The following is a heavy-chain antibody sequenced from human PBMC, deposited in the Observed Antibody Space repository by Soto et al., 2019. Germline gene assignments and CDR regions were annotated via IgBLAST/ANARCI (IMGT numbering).Heavy chain of an antibody. CDR3: ARVIGDSHLNENDY. CDR1: GYTFSSYG. CDR2: ISGYNGNT. Sequence: ASVKVSCKASGYTFSSYGISWVRQAPGQGLEWMGWISGYNGNTNYAQKLQGRVTMTTDTSTSTAYMELRSLRSDDTAVYYCARVIGDSHLNENDYWGQGTLVTVSS. J-gene: IGHJ4*02. V-gene: IGHV1-18*04. D-gene: IGHD2-21*01.